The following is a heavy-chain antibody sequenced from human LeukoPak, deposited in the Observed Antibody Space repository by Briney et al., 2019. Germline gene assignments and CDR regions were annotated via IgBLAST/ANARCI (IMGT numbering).Heavy chain of an antibody. J-gene: IGHJ6*03. CDR2: ISAYNGNT. V-gene: IGHV1-18*01. CDR1: GYTFTSYG. CDR3: TRGGDSGSSRGYYYYYYMDV. D-gene: IGHD6-6*01. Sequence: ASVKGSCKASGYTFTSYGISWVRQAPGQGLEWMGWISAYNGNTNYAQKLQGRVTMTTATSTSPAYMELRSLGSDETAVYYCTRGGDSGSSRGYYYYYYMDVWGKGTTVTVSS.